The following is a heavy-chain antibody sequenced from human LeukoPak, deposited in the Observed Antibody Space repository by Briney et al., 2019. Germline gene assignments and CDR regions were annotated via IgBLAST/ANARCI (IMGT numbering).Heavy chain of an antibody. D-gene: IGHD2-15*01. Sequence: GGSLRLSCAASGFTFSDYVMIWVRQAPGKGLEWVSGITASGDRTYYADSVQGRFTMSRDNSKNTVYLQMNSLRVDDTAVYYCARRDIVVIVSASDYWGQGTLVTVSS. V-gene: IGHV3-23*01. CDR2: ITASGDRT. CDR1: GFTFSDYV. CDR3: ARRDIVVIVSASDY. J-gene: IGHJ4*02.